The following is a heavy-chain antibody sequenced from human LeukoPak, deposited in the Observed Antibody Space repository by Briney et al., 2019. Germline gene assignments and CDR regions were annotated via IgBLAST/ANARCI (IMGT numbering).Heavy chain of an antibody. CDR3: ASILYGANGFDY. V-gene: IGHV4-59*01. CDR1: GGSISSYY. J-gene: IGHJ4*02. CDR2: IYYSGST. D-gene: IGHD4/OR15-4a*01. Sequence: SETLSLTCTVSGGSISSYYWSWIRQPPGKGLEYIAYIYYSGSTNYNPSLNSRVTTSVDTSKNQFSLKLSSVTAADAAVYYCASILYGANGFDYWGQGTLVTVSS.